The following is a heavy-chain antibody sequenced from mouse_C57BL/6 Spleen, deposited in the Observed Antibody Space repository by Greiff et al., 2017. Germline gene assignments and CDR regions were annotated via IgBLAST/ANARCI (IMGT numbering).Heavy chain of an antibody. CDR2: IWTGGGT. Sequence: VKLVESGPGLVAPSQSLSITCTVSGFSLTSYAISWVRQPPGKGLEWLGVIWTGGGTNYNSALKSRLSISKDNSKSQVFLKMNSLQTDDTARYYCARKIYDGYSYYFDYWGQGTTLTVSS. CDR1: GFSLTSYA. V-gene: IGHV2-9-1*01. CDR3: ARKIYDGYSYYFDY. D-gene: IGHD2-3*01. J-gene: IGHJ2*01.